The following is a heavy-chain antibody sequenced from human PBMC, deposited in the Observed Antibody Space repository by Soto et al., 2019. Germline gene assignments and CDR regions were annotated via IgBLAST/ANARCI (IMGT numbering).Heavy chain of an antibody. J-gene: IGHJ4*02. V-gene: IGHV3-30*03. CDR3: TGEVASGY. CDR2: ISKDGSVK. D-gene: IGHD2-8*02. CDR1: GFTFSSYG. Sequence: QVQLVESGGGVVQPGRSLRLSCAASGFTFSSYGMHWVRQAPGKGLEWVAVISKDGSVKYYADSVKGRFTISRDNSQNTFYLQMNSLGAEDTAVYYCTGEVASGYWGQGTLVTVSS.